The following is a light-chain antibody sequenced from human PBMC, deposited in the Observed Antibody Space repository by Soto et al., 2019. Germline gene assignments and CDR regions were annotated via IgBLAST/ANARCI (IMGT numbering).Light chain of an antibody. CDR1: SGSVSTSYY. Sequence: QAVVTQEPSFSVSPGRTVTLTCGLSSGSVSTSYYPSWYQLTPGQAPRTLIYSTNTRSSGVPNRFSGSILENNAALTITGAQADDESDYYCVLYMGTGISVFGGGTKVTVL. CDR3: VLYMGTGISV. CDR2: STN. J-gene: IGLJ3*02. V-gene: IGLV8-61*01.